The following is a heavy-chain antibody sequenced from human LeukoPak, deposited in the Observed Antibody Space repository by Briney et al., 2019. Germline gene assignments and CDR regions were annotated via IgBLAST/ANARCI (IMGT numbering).Heavy chain of an antibody. CDR2: MNPNSGNT. CDR3: ARGLRAAALFNWFDP. CDR1: GYTLTSYD. J-gene: IGHJ5*02. D-gene: IGHD6-13*01. V-gene: IGHV1-8*01. Sequence: ASVKVSCKASGYTLTSYDINWVRQVTGQGLEWMGWMNPNSGNTGYAQKFQGRVTMTRNTSISTAYMELSSLRSEDTAVYYCARGLRAAALFNWFDPWGQGTLVTVSS.